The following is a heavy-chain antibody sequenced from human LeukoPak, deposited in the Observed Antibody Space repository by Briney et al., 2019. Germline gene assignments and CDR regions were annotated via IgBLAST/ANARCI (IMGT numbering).Heavy chain of an antibody. J-gene: IGHJ4*02. Sequence: PGGSLRLSCAASGFPFSDSWMDWIRQTPGKGLEWVSYISSSGSNIYYADSVKGRFTISRDNAKNSLYLQMNSLRAEDTAVYYCAREVQTYYDILTGHRGYFDYWGQGTLVTVSS. CDR3: AREVQTYYDILTGHRGYFDY. V-gene: IGHV3-11*04. CDR1: GFPFSDSW. D-gene: IGHD3-9*01. CDR2: ISSSGSNI.